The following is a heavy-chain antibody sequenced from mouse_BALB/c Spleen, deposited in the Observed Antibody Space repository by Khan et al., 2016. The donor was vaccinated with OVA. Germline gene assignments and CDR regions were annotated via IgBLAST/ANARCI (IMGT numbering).Heavy chain of an antibody. Sequence: QVQLKQSGPGLVAPSQSLSITCTVSGFSLTGYGVNWVRQPPGKGLEWLGMIWGDGSTDYNSALKSRLSISKDNSKTQVFLTMNSLQTDDTARYXRVYIYYDYDDAMDHWGQGTSVTVSS. CDR3: VYIYYDYDDAMDH. CDR2: IWGDGST. CDR1: GFSLTGYG. V-gene: IGHV2-6-7*01. J-gene: IGHJ4*01. D-gene: IGHD2-4*01.